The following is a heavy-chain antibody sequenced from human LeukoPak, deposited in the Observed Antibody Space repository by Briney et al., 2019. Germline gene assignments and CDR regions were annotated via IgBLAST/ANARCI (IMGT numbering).Heavy chain of an antibody. V-gene: IGHV1-8*01. CDR2: MNPNSGNT. CDR3: ASGYYGSGNYYNDGYYMDV. J-gene: IGHJ6*03. Sequence: ASVKVSCKASGYTFTSYDINWVRQATGQGLEWMGWMNPNSGNTGYAQKFQGRVTMTRNTSISTAYMELSSLRSEDMAVYYCASGYYGSGNYYNDGYYMDVWGKGTTVTASS. D-gene: IGHD3-10*01. CDR1: GYTFTSYD.